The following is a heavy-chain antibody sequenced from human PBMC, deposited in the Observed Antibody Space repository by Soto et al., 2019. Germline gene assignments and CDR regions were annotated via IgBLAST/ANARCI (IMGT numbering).Heavy chain of an antibody. CDR1: GFTFSSYA. CDR3: VKVDIVATNYYYGMDV. D-gene: IGHD5-12*01. J-gene: IGHJ6*02. Sequence: PGGSLRLSCSASGFTFSSYAMHWVRQAPGKGLEYVSAISSNGGSTYYADSVKGRFTISRDNSKNTLYLQMSSLRAEDTAVYYCVKVDIVATNYYYGMDVWGQGTTVTVSS. CDR2: ISSNGGST. V-gene: IGHV3-64D*06.